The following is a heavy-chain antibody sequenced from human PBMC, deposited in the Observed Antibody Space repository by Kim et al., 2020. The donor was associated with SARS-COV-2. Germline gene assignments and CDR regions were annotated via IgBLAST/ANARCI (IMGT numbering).Heavy chain of an antibody. CDR2: IRTNTDGGTT. J-gene: IGHJ6*01. V-gene: IGHV3-15*01. CDR3: ATSLSFRDLYGVDV. D-gene: IGHD3-10*01. CDR1: EFTFTNAW. Sequence: GGSLRLSCTASEFTFTNAWLNWVRQAPGKGLEWVGRIRTNTDGGTTDYAPPVKGRFTISRDDSKNTLFLQMNSLKIEDSAIYYCATSLSFRDLYGVDVWG.